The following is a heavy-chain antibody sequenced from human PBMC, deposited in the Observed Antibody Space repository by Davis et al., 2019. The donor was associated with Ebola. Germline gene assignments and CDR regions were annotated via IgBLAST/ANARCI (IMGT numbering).Heavy chain of an antibody. Sequence: PSETLSLTCAISGDSVSGSSNGAWNWIRQSPSRGLEWLGRTYYKSKWYNDYAVSVKSRITINPDTSKNQFSLQLNSVTPEDTAVYYCAKSPPAKGVAVAGSFDCWGQGTLVTVSS. J-gene: IGHJ4*02. V-gene: IGHV6-1*01. CDR2: TYYKSKWYN. D-gene: IGHD6-19*01. CDR3: AKSPPAKGVAVAGSFDC. CDR1: GDSVSGSSNGA.